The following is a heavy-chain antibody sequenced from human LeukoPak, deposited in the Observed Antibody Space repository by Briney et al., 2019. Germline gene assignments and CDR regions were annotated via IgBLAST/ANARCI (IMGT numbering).Heavy chain of an antibody. CDR3: AHRGYCSSTSCSRPGVSWDY. CDR1: GFSLSTSGVG. J-gene: IGHJ4*02. Sequence: ESGPTLVKPTQTLTLTCTFSGFSLSTSGVGVGWIRQPPGKALEWLALIYWDDDKRYSPSLKSRLTITKDTSKNQVVLTMTNMDPVDTATYYCAHRGYCSSTSCSRPGVSWDYWGQGTLVTVSS. V-gene: IGHV2-5*02. CDR2: IYWDDDK. D-gene: IGHD2-2*01.